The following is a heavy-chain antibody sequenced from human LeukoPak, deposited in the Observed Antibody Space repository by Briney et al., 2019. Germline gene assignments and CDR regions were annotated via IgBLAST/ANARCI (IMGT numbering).Heavy chain of an antibody. D-gene: IGHD3-3*01. CDR1: GGSISSSGYY. Sequence: SETLSLTCTVSGGSISSSGYYWSWIRQTPGKGLEWIGTVYYSGNAYYNPSSKTQVTITVDTSQNQFSLKLSSVTAADTAVYYCASGSQVDDFWSGYRAPLDYWGQGTLVTVSS. CDR3: ASGSQVDDFWSGYRAPLDY. CDR2: VYYSGNA. V-gene: IGHV4-39*01. J-gene: IGHJ4*02.